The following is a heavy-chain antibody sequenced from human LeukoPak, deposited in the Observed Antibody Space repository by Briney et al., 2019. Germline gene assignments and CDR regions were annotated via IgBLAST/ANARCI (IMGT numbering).Heavy chain of an antibody. V-gene: IGHV3-48*03. CDR3: ARDVEPDAFDI. J-gene: IGHJ3*02. Sequence: GGFLRLSCAASGFSFSNYEMNWVRQAPGKGLEWVSYISSSGSSIYYADSVKGRFTISRDNAKNSLYLQMNSLRAEDTAVYYCARDVEPDAFDIWGQGTMVTVSS. CDR1: GFSFSNYE. D-gene: IGHD1-26*01. CDR2: ISSSGSSI.